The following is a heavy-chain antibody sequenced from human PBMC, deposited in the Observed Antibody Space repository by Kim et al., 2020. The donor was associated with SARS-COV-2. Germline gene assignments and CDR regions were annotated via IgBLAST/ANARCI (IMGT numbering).Heavy chain of an antibody. CDR1: GGTFSSYA. Sequence: SVKVSCKASGGTFSSYAISWVRQAPGQGLEWMGGIIHIFGTANYAQKFQGRVTITADESTSTAYMELSSLRSEDTAVYYCASNYYDSSGYYPYDAFDIWGQGTMVTVSS. D-gene: IGHD3-22*01. CDR3: ASNYYDSSGYYPYDAFDI. CDR2: IIHIFGTA. V-gene: IGHV1-69*13. J-gene: IGHJ3*02.